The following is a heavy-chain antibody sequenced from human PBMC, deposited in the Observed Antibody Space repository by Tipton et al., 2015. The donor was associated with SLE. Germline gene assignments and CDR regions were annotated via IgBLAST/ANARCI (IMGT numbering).Heavy chain of an antibody. D-gene: IGHD3-3*01. CDR1: GFTFSASSS. Sequence: GSLRLSCAASGFTFSASSSIHWVRQASGKGLEWIGRIRGKTNSYATAYAASVEGRFTISRDDSKGTAYLQMNSLKIDDTAVYYCTRPGFWGDKDDYWGQGTLVTVSS. CDR3: TRPGFWGDKDDY. CDR2: IRGKTNSYAT. V-gene: IGHV3-73*01. J-gene: IGHJ4*02.